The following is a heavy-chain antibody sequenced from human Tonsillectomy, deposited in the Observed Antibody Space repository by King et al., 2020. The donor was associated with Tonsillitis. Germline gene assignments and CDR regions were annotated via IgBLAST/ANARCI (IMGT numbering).Heavy chain of an antibody. Sequence: VQLVESGGGLVKPGGSLRLSCVASGFSFSDYYMTWIRQAPGKGLEWVSYISSNSYYTNYADSVKGRFTISRDDARNSLYLQMNSLRADDTAVYYCASDDGNLYSAYDYYFDYWGQGTLVTVSS. CDR3: ASDDGNLYSAYDYYFDY. D-gene: IGHD5-12*01. CDR1: GFSFSDYY. CDR2: ISSNSYYT. J-gene: IGHJ4*02. V-gene: IGHV3-11*06.